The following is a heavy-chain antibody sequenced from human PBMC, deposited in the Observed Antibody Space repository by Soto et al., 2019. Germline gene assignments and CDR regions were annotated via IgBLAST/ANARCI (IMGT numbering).Heavy chain of an antibody. CDR2: IYYSGST. J-gene: IGHJ6*02. D-gene: IGHD2-15*01. CDR3: ARERGYCSGGSCYSLYYYYGMDV. Sequence: SETLSLTCTVSGGSISSGGYYWSWIRQHPGKGLEWIGYIYYSGSTYYNPSLKSRVTISVDTSKNQFSLKLSSVTAADTAVYYCARERGYCSGGSCYSLYYYYGMDVWGQGTTVTVSS. CDR1: GGSISSGGYY. V-gene: IGHV4-31*03.